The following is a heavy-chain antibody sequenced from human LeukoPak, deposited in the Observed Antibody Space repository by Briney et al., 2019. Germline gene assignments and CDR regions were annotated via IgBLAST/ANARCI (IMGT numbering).Heavy chain of an antibody. CDR1: GASISSHY. J-gene: IGHJ4*02. CDR3: ARDIDNYTTDF. D-gene: IGHD3-3*01. V-gene: IGHV4-4*07. Sequence: PSETLTLTCTVSGASISSHYWSWIRQPAGKGLEWIGRIYASESTNYNPSLKSRVTMSIDTSKNQFSLKLSSVTAADTAVYYCARDIDNYTTDFWGQGALVTVSS. CDR2: IYASEST.